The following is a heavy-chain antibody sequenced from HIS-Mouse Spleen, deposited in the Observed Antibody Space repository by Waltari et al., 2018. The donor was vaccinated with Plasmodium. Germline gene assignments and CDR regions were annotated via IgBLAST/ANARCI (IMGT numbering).Heavy chain of an antibody. J-gene: IGHJ2*01. CDR3: ARDRRGYWYFDL. Sequence: EVQRVESGGGLVQPGGSLRLSCAAPQFTVRRLWMRWVRQAPGKGLEWVANIKQDGSEKYYVDSVKGRFTISRDNAKNSLYLQMNSLRAEDTAVYYCARDRRGYWYFDLWGRGTLVTVSS. CDR1: QFTVRRLW. CDR2: IKQDGSEK. V-gene: IGHV3-7*01. D-gene: IGHD5-12*01.